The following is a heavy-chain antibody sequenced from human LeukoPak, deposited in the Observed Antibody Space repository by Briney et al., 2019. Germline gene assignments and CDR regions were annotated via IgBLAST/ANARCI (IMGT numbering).Heavy chain of an antibody. J-gene: IGHJ3*02. V-gene: IGHV4-59*01. CDR3: ARVRYVGAFDI. Sequence: PSETLSLTCTVSGGSISSYYWSWIRQPPGKGLEWIGYIYYSGSTNYNPSLKSRVTISVDTSKNQFSLKLSSVTAADTAVYYCARVRYVGAFDIWGQGTMVTVSS. CDR1: GGSISSYY. CDR2: IYYSGST. D-gene: IGHD3-16*01.